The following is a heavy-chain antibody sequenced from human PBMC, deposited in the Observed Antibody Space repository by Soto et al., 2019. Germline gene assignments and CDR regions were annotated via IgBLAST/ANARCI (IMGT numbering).Heavy chain of an antibody. CDR3: ARVGNWNDGSYYYYGMDV. D-gene: IGHD1-1*01. CDR1: GDTLINLS. Sequence: ASVKVSCKVSGDTLINLSMHWVRQAPGKGFEWMGGFDRGEAQTISAEKFQGRLTMAEDTSTDTAYMELSSLRSADTAVYYCARVGNWNDGSYYYYGMDVWGQGTTVTVSS. CDR2: FDRGEAQT. V-gene: IGHV1-24*01. J-gene: IGHJ6*02.